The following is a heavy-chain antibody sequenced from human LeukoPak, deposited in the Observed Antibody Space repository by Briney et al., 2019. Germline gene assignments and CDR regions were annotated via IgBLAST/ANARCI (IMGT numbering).Heavy chain of an antibody. CDR2: ISSSGSPI. J-gene: IGHJ4*02. CDR3: VLRGAVAAADF. V-gene: IGHV3-48*03. CDR1: GFTFSSYE. Sequence: GGSLRLSCAASGFTFSSYEMNWVRQAPGKGVEWVSYISSSGSPIYYADSVEGRFTISRDNAKNSLYLQMNSLRAEDTAVYYCVLRGAVAAADFWGQGTLVTVYS. D-gene: IGHD6-19*01.